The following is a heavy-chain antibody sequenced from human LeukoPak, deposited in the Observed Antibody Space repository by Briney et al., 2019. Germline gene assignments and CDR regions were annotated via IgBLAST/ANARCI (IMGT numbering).Heavy chain of an antibody. J-gene: IGHJ4*02. V-gene: IGHV3-53*01. CDR3: ARVAAMGDLND. Sequence: GGSLRLSCAASGFTVSSNYMSWVRQAPGKGLEWVSVIYSGGSTYYADSVKGQFTISRDNSKNTLYLQMNSLRAEDTAVYYCARVAAMGDLNDWGQGTLVTVSS. D-gene: IGHD2-2*01. CDR1: GFTVSSNY. CDR2: IYSGGST.